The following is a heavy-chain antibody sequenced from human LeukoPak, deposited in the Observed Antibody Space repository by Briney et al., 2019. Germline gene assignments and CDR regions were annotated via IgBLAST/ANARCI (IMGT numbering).Heavy chain of an antibody. D-gene: IGHD1-26*01. J-gene: IGHJ4*02. CDR3: AKDLYQWELLPFDY. Sequence: GGSLRLSCAASGFTFSSYWMHWVRQAPGKGLVWVSRINSDGSSTSYADSVKGRYTISRDNAKNTLYLQMNSQRAEDTAVYYCAKDLYQWELLPFDYWGQGTLVTVSS. CDR2: INSDGSST. CDR1: GFTFSSYW. V-gene: IGHV3-74*01.